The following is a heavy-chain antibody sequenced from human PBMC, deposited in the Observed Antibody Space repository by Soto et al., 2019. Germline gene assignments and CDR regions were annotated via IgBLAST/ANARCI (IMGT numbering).Heavy chain of an antibody. CDR1: GGSISSDGYS. CDR3: ARDELDGYYFDN. CDR2: IYHSGST. V-gene: IGHV4-30-2*01. D-gene: IGHD3-3*01. J-gene: IGHJ4*02. Sequence: QLQLQESGSGLVKPSQTLSLTCTVSGGSISSDGYSWNWIRQPPGKGLEWIGYIYHSGSTDYNPALRSRVTISVDKSNNQFSLKLSSVTAADTAVYYCARDELDGYYFDNWGQGTLVTVSS.